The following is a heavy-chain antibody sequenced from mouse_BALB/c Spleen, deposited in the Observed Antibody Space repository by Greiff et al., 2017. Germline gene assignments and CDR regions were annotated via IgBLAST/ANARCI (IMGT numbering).Heavy chain of an antibody. CDR2: IDPYYGGT. CDR1: GYSFTGYN. CDR3: TRIEDGYYYFDY. J-gene: IGHJ2*01. V-gene: IGHV1-18*01. D-gene: IGHD2-3*01. Sequence: VQLQQSGPELEKPGASVKISCKASGYSFTGYNMNWVKQSHGKSLEWIGNIDPYYGGTSYNQKFKGKATLTADKSSSTAYMELRSLTSEDSAVYYGTRIEDGYYYFDYWGQGTTLTVSS.